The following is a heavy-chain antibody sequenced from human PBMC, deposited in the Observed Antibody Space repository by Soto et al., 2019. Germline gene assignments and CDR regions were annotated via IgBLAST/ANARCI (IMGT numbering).Heavy chain of an antibody. J-gene: IGHJ5*02. D-gene: IGHD3-9*01. V-gene: IGHV4-61*01. Sequence: SETLSLTCTVSGGSVSSGSYYWSWIRQPPGKGLEWIGYIYYSGSTNYNPSLKSRVTISVDTSKNQFSLKLSSVTAADTAVYYGATFDTRDNWFDPWGQGTLVTVSS. CDR2: IYYSGST. CDR3: ATFDTRDNWFDP. CDR1: GGSVSSGSYY.